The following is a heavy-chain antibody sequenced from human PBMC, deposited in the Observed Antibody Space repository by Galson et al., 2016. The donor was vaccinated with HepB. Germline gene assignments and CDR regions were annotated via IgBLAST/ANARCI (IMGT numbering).Heavy chain of an antibody. CDR2: ISGSGGST. D-gene: IGHD5-24*01. Sequence: SLRLSCAASGFTFSSYAMSWVRQAPGKGLEWVSAISGSGGSTYYADSVKGRFTISRDTSTNTLYLQMNTLRDDDTAIYYCARDFRDGYARCLDTWGQGTLVSVSS. V-gene: IGHV3-23*01. CDR1: GFTFSSYA. J-gene: IGHJ5*02. CDR3: ARDFRDGYARCLDT.